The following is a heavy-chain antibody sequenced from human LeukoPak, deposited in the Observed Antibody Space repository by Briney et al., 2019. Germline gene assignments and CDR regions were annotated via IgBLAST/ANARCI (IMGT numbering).Heavy chain of an antibody. V-gene: IGHV3-66*02. J-gene: IGHJ4*02. CDR2: IYSGGST. D-gene: IGHD3-3*01. Sequence: GGSVRLSCSASGFTVSSNYMRWVRQAPGKGLEGVSVIYSGGSTYYPDSVKGRFTISRDNSKNTLYLQMNSLRAEDTAVYYCARGRDDFWSGYPFYWGQGTLVTVSS. CDR3: ARGRDDFWSGYPFY. CDR1: GFTVSSNY.